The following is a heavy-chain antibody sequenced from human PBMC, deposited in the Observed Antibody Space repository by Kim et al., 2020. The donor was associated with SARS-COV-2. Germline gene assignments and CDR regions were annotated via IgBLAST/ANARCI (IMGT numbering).Heavy chain of an antibody. Sequence: TAYGATVKGRFTISRDDSKNTAYLQMNSLKTEDTAVYYCTRHPSGWYGEDYFDYWGQGTLVTVSS. J-gene: IGHJ4*02. CDR2: T. CDR3: TRHPSGWYGEDYFDY. V-gene: IGHV3-73*01. D-gene: IGHD6-19*01.